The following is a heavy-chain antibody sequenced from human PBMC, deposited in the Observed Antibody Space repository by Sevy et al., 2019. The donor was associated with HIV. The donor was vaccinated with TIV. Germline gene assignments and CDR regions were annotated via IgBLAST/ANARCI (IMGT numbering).Heavy chain of an antibody. Sequence: GGSLRLSCAASGFTFSDYYMSWVRQAPGKGLEWVSAISGSGGYTYYADSVKGRFTISRDNSKKTLDLKMHSLRAEDTAVYYCAKEGYESSGYYHWGQGTLVTVSS. V-gene: IGHV3-23*01. CDR3: AKEGYESSGYYH. D-gene: IGHD3-22*01. CDR2: ISGSGGYT. CDR1: GFTFSDYY. J-gene: IGHJ5*02.